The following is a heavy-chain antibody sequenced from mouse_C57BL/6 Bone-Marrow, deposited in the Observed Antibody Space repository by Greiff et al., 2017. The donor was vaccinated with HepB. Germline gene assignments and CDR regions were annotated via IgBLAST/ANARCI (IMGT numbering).Heavy chain of an antibody. Sequence: EVQLQESGPALVKPSQTVSLTCTVTGYSITNGNHWWNWIRQVSGSQLAWIGYISSSGSTDSNPSLKSRSSITSDTSKNQLFLQLNSVTTADIATYYCARGGPYYAMDYWGQGTSVTVSS. V-gene: IGHV3-4*01. CDR1: GYSITNGNHW. CDR3: ARGGPYYAMDY. CDR2: ISSSGST. J-gene: IGHJ4*01.